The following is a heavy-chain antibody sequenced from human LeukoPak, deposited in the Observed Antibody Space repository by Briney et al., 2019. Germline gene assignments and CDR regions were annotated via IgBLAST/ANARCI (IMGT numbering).Heavy chain of an antibody. CDR1: GYTFTGYH. Sequence: APVKVSCKASGYTFTGYHTHWVRQAPGQGLEWMGRINPNSGDTNYAQKFQGRVTMTRDTSISTAYMELSRLRSDDTAVYYCARDYCSSTSCLSDYWGQGTLVTVSS. V-gene: IGHV1-2*06. CDR2: INPNSGDT. J-gene: IGHJ4*02. CDR3: ARDYCSSTSCLSDY. D-gene: IGHD2-2*01.